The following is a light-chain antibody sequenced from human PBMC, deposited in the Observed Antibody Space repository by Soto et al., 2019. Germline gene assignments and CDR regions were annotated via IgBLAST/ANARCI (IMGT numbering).Light chain of an antibody. V-gene: IGLV2-11*01. CDR2: DVS. CDR1: SSDIGAYNY. Sequence: QSALTQPRSVSGSPGQSVTISCTGTSSDIGAYNYVSWYQQHPVKAPKLMIYDVSRRPSGVPDRFSGSKSGNTASLTISGLQAEDEADYYCCSYADSSTLVFGGGTKLTVL. J-gene: IGLJ3*02. CDR3: CSYADSSTLV.